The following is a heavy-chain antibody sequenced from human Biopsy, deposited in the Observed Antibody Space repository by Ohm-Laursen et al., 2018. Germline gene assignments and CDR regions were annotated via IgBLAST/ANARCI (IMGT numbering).Heavy chain of an antibody. CDR3: ARGSNDFGGLYFPR. D-gene: IGHD4-23*01. CDR2: ITYTGYT. CDR1: GGTFYGNN. V-gene: IGHV4-59*01. J-gene: IGHJ4*02. Sequence: SESLSLTCTVSGGTFYGNNWSWIRQPPGQGLEWIGHITYTGYTSYNASLKRRVTISVDTSRNHFSLRLSSLTAADTAVYYCARGSNDFGGLYFPRWGQGTLLTVSS.